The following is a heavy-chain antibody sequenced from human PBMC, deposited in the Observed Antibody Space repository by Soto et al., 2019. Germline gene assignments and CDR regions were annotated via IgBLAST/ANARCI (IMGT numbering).Heavy chain of an antibody. CDR3: AGPSPKYRSSSGGYYYYGMDV. Sequence: GGSLRLSCAASGFTFSDYAMHWVRQAPGKGLEWVTVISYDGSNKYYADFVKGRFTISRYNSKNTLYLQMNSLRAEDTAVYYCAGPSPKYRSSSGGYYYYGMDVWGQGTTVTVSS. CDR1: GFTFSDYA. CDR2: ISYDGSNK. D-gene: IGHD6-6*01. J-gene: IGHJ6*02. V-gene: IGHV3-30-3*01.